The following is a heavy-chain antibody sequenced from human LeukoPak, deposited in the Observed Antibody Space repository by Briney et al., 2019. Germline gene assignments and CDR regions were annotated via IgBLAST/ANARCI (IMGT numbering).Heavy chain of an antibody. CDR2: IYKTGST. CDR3: ATDRIAMGFDY. Sequence: SETLSLTCVVSGASISSGDYYWSWVRQPAGQGLEWIGRIYKTGSTYYNPSLTNRVTMSHDLSKNEFYLKVTSVAAADTAIYFCATDRIAMGFDYWGQGAPVSVAS. V-gene: IGHV4-61*02. D-gene: IGHD2/OR15-2a*01. J-gene: IGHJ4*02. CDR1: GASISSGDYY.